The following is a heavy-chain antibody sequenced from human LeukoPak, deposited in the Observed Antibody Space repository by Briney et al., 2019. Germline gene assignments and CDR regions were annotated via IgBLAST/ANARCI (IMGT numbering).Heavy chain of an antibody. J-gene: IGHJ4*02. D-gene: IGHD3-9*01. V-gene: IGHV4-59*01. CDR2: IYYSGTT. CDR1: GGSISSYY. CDR3: ARGFDWFPFDY. Sequence: SETLSLTCTVSGGSISSYYWNWIRQPPGKGLEWIGYIYYSGTTNYNPSLKSRVTISVDTSKNHFSLKLSSVTAADTAVYYCARGFDWFPFDYWGQGTPVTVSS.